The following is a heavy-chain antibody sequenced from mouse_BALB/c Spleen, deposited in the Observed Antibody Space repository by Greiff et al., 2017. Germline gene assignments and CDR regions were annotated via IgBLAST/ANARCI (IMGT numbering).Heavy chain of an antibody. CDR3: ARGYGNYVDFYAMDY. CDR2: ISSGSSTI. D-gene: IGHD2-10*02. J-gene: IGHJ4*01. V-gene: IGHV5-17*02. CDR1: GFTFSSFG. Sequence: DGKLVESGGGLVQPGGSRKLSCAASGFTFSSFGMHWVRQAPEKGLEWVAYISSGSSTIYYADTVKGRFTISRDNPKNTLYLEMSSLRSEDTAMYYCARGYGNYVDFYAMDYWGQGTSVTVSS.